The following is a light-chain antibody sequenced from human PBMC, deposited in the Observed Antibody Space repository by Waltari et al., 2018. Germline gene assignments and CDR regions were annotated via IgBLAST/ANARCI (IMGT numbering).Light chain of an antibody. J-gene: IGKJ1*01. CDR1: QSVNNNY. Sequence: EIVLTQSPGTLSLSPGERATLSCRASQSVNNNYLAWYHQKPGQAPRLLIYGASSRATDTPDRFRGSVSGTDFTLTISRLEPEDFAVDYCQQYGSSPVTFGQGTKVEV. CDR3: QQYGSSPVT. CDR2: GAS. V-gene: IGKV3-20*01.